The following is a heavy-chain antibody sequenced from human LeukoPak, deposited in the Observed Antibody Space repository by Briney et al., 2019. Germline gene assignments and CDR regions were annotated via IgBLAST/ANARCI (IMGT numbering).Heavy chain of an antibody. Sequence: KPSETLSLTCTVSGGSISSYYWSWIRQPPGKGLEWIGYIYYSGSTDYNPSLRSRVSISVDTSKNQFSLNLNFVTAADTAVYYCARAVYGSGNYPFDYWGQGTLVTVSS. CDR1: GGSISSYY. V-gene: IGHV4-59*13. J-gene: IGHJ4*02. CDR3: ARAVYGSGNYPFDY. CDR2: IYYSGST. D-gene: IGHD3-10*01.